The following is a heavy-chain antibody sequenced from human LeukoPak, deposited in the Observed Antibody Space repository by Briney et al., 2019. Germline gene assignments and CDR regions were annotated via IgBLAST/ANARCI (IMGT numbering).Heavy chain of an antibody. Sequence: GASVKVSCKASGGTFSSYAISWVRQAPGQGVEWMGGIIPIFGTANYAQKFRGRVTITTDESTSTAYMELSSLRSEDTAVYYCASTAPYQLLLGFDYWGQGTLVTVSS. CDR1: GGTFSSYA. CDR3: ASTAPYQLLLGFDY. D-gene: IGHD2-2*01. CDR2: IIPIFGTA. V-gene: IGHV1-69*05. J-gene: IGHJ4*02.